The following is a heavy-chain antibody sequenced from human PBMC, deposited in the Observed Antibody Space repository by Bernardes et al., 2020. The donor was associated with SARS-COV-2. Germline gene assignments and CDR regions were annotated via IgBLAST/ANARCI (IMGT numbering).Heavy chain of an antibody. D-gene: IGHD3-16*01. CDR1: GVSISSGAYH. CDR3: ARDVLSGYYSYFDH. J-gene: IGHJ4*02. Sequence: SETLSLTCTVSGVSISSGAYHWSWIRQPAGKGLEWLGRMYIRGDTNYNPSVKSRVTLSLDTAKNQFSLKLTSVTAADTAVYYCARDVLSGYYSYFDHWGQGTLV. CDR2: MYIRGDT. V-gene: IGHV4-61*02.